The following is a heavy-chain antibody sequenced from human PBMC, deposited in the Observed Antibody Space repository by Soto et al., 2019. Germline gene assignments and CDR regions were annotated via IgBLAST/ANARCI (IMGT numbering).Heavy chain of an antibody. J-gene: IGHJ4*02. CDR3: ARLICYSCDF. CDR1: GYRLDAAW. Sequence: PGESLKISCKGVGYRLDAAWIGWVREMPGKGLEWMGIIKPGGSDLRYSPSFRGQVTISADATVNTAYLQWDSLKASDTAMYYCARLICYSCDFWGQGTLVTVSS. D-gene: IGHD4-4*01. V-gene: IGHV5-51*01. CDR2: IKPGGSDL.